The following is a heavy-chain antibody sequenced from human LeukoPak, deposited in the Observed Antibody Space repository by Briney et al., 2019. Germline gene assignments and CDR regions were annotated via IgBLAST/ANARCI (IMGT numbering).Heavy chain of an antibody. J-gene: IGHJ4*02. Sequence: PSETLSLTCAVSGYFISSGYHWGWIRQPPGKGLEWIGSIYHSGSTYYNPSLKSRVTISVDTSKNQFSLKLSSVTAADTAVYYCARFVGAATTSHVDYWGQGTLVTVSS. CDR1: GYFISSGYH. V-gene: IGHV4-38-2*01. CDR2: IYHSGST. D-gene: IGHD1-26*01. CDR3: ARFVGAATTSHVDY.